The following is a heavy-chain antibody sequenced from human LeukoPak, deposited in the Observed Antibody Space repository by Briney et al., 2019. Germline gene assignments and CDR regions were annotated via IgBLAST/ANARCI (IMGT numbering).Heavy chain of an antibody. V-gene: IGHV3-21*01. CDR3: ARDLPTSSFPPYGMDV. J-gene: IGHJ6*02. D-gene: IGHD6-13*01. CDR1: GFTFSSYS. Sequence: GGSLRLSCAASGFTFSSYSMNWVRQAPGKGLEWVSSISSSSSYIYYADSVKGRFTISRDNAKNSLYLQMNSLRAEDTAVYYGARDLPTSSFPPYGMDVWGQGTTVTVSS. CDR2: ISSSSSYI.